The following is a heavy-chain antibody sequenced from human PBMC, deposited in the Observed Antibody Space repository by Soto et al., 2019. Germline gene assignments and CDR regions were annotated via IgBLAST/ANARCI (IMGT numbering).Heavy chain of an antibody. J-gene: IGHJ4*01. V-gene: IGHV4-59*01. CDR2: VYYSGST. CDR3: ARTRMIESWIDY. CDR1: GDSISTYY. Sequence: SETLSLTCDVSGDSISTYYWSWIRQPPGKGLEWIGYVYYSGSTLYNPSLESRVTMSIDMSKKQVSLKLTSVIAADTAVYYCARTRMIESWIDYWGHGTLVTVS. D-gene: IGHD2-21*01.